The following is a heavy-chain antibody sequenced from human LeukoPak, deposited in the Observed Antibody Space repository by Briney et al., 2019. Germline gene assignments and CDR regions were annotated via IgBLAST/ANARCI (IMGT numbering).Heavy chain of an antibody. V-gene: IGHV4-34*01. Sequence: SSETLSLTCAVSGVSFNDYYWSWVRQTPGKGLEGIGEINHSGYTNDSPSLKSRVTLSIDTSRKQFSLNLRSVTVADTGIYYCTRMTTGHDSWGQGTLVTVSS. CDR2: INHSGYT. J-gene: IGHJ5*01. D-gene: IGHD4-17*01. CDR3: TRMTTGHDS. CDR1: GVSFNDYY.